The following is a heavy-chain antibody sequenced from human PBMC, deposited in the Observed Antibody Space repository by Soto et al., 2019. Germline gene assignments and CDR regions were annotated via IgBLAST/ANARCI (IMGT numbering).Heavy chain of an antibody. D-gene: IGHD6-25*01. J-gene: IGHJ4*02. Sequence: EVQLVESGGGLVKPGGSLRLSCAASGFTSTNAWMNWVRQAPGQGLEWVGRLKGKNEGGTTDYAAPVNGRFIISRDDAKNSLYLQMNSLKPADTSVFYCTTRCSGPFDYWGQGALVTVSS. CDR1: GFTSTNAW. CDR2: LKGKNEGGTT. CDR3: TTRCSGPFDY. V-gene: IGHV3-15*07.